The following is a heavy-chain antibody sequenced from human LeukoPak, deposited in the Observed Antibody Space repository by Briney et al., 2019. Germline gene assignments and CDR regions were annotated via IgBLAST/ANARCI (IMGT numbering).Heavy chain of an antibody. Sequence: SETLSLTCTVSGGSISSYYWSWLRQPPGKGLEWIGYIYYSGSTNYNPSLKSRVTISVDTSKNQFSLKLSSVTAADTAVYYCARGLAVAGTFDYWGQGTLVTVSS. J-gene: IGHJ4*02. D-gene: IGHD6-19*01. V-gene: IGHV4-59*01. CDR3: ARGLAVAGTFDY. CDR2: IYYSGST. CDR1: GGSISSYY.